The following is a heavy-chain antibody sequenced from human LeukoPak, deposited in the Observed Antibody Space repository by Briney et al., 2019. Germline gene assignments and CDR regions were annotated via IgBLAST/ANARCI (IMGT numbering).Heavy chain of an antibody. Sequence: NPSETLSLTCTVSGGSISSYYWSWIRQPAGKGLEWIGRIYSSGSTNYNPSLKSRVTMSVDTSKNQFSLKLSSVTAADTAVYYCARDGSVDTAMATHFDYWGQGTLVTVSS. CDR3: ARDGSVDTAMATHFDY. CDR1: GGSISSYY. D-gene: IGHD5-18*01. V-gene: IGHV4-4*07. J-gene: IGHJ4*02. CDR2: IYSSGST.